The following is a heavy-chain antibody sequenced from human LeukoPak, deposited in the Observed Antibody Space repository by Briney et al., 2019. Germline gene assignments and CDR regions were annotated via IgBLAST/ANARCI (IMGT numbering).Heavy chain of an antibody. D-gene: IGHD1-1*01. CDR3: AGGRNEAFDI. CDR1: GGTFSSYA. CDR2: ISAYNGNT. V-gene: IGHV1-18*01. J-gene: IGHJ3*02. Sequence: GASVEVSCKASGGTFSSYAISWVRQAPGQGLEWMGWISAYNGNTNYAQKLQGRVTMTTDTSTSTAYMELRSLRSDDTAVYYCAGGRNEAFDIWGQGTMVTVSS.